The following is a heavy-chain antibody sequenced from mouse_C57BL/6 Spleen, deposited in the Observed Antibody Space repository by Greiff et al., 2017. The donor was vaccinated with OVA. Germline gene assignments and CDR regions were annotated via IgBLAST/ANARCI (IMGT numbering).Heavy chain of an antibody. CDR2: IDPETGGT. Sequence: QVQLQQSGAELVRPGASVTLSCKASGYTFTDYEMHWVKQTPVHGLEWIGAIDPETGGTAYNQKFKGKAILTADKSSSTAYMELRSLTSEDSAVYYCTRERLDYFDYWGQGTTLTVSS. CDR1: GYTFTDYE. J-gene: IGHJ2*01. CDR3: TRERLDYFDY. V-gene: IGHV1-15*01.